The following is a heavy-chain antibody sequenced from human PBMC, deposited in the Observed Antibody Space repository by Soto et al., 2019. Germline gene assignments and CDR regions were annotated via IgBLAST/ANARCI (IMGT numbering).Heavy chain of an antibody. Sequence: PGGSLRLSCAASGFTFSSYAMSWVRQAPGKGLEWVSAISGSGGSTYYADSVKGRFTISRDNSKNTLYLQMNSLRAEDTAVYYCAKGGSEYQLPRYYYYGMDVWGQGTTVTVSS. CDR2: ISGSGGST. D-gene: IGHD2-2*01. V-gene: IGHV3-23*01. J-gene: IGHJ6*02. CDR3: AKGGSEYQLPRYYYYGMDV. CDR1: GFTFSSYA.